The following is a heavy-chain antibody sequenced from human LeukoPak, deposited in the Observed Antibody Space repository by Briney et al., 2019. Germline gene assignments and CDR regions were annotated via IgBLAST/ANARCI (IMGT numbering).Heavy chain of an antibody. CDR1: GGSISSYY. J-gene: IGHJ2*01. Sequence: MSSETLSLTCTVSGGSISSYYWSWIRQPPGKGLEWIGYIYYSGSTNYNPSLKSRVTISVDTSKNQFSLKLSSVTAADTAVYYCATRHSGSYYWYFDLWGRGTLVTVSS. CDR2: IYYSGST. V-gene: IGHV4-59*08. CDR3: ATRHSGSYYWYFDL. D-gene: IGHD1-26*01.